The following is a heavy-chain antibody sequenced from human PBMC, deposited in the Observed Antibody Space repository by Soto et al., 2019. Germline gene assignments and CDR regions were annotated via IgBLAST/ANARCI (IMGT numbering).Heavy chain of an antibody. D-gene: IGHD3-22*01. CDR3: ARDGKYYYDSSGYLYLDY. J-gene: IGHJ4*02. V-gene: IGHV1-46*01. CDR1: GYTFTSYY. Sequence: QVQLVQSGAEVKKPGASVKVSCKASGYTFTSYYMHWVRQAPGQGLEWMGIINPSGGSTSYAQKFQGRVTMPRHTSQSTVYMELSSLRSEDTAVYYCARDGKYYYDSSGYLYLDYWGQGPLVTVSS. CDR2: INPSGGST.